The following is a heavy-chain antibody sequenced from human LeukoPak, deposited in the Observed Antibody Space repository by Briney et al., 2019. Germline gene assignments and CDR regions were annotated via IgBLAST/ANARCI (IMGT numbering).Heavy chain of an antibody. CDR1: GFTFSSYA. D-gene: IGHD3-22*01. Sequence: GGSLRLSCAASGFTFSSYAMSWVRQAPGKGLEWVSAISGRGGSTYYADSVRGRFTISRDNSKNTLYLQMNSLRAEDTAVYYCAGDSTYYYDSSGYYYYYYGMDVWGQGTTVTVSS. V-gene: IGHV3-23*01. CDR2: ISGRGGST. J-gene: IGHJ6*02. CDR3: AGDSTYYYDSSGYYYYYYGMDV.